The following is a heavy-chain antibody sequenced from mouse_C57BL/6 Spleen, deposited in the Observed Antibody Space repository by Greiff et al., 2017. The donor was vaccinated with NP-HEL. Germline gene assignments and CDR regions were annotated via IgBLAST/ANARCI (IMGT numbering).Heavy chain of an antibody. CDR3: ARGGLNYYGLSGGYYAMDY. J-gene: IGHJ4*01. CDR1: GYSFTDYN. V-gene: IGHV1-39*01. CDR2: INPNYGTT. Sequence: EVQLVESGPELVKPGASVKISCKASGYSFTDYNMNWVKQSNGKSLEWIGVINPNYGTTSYNQKFKGKATLTVDQSSSTAYMQLNSLTSEDSAVYYCARGGLNYYGLSGGYYAMDYWGQGTSVTGSS. D-gene: IGHD1-2*01.